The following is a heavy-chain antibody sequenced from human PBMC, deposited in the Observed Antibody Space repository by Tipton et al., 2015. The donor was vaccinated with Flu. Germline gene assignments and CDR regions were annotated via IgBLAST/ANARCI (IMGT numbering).Heavy chain of an antibody. J-gene: IGHJ6*02. CDR2: ISWNSGSI. Sequence: SLRLSCAASGFTFDDYAMHWVRQAPGQGLEWVSGISWNSGSIGYADSVKGRFTISRDNAKNSLYLQMNSLRAEDTALYYCAKDIRIVGATHRSNYYYYGMDVWGQGTTVTVSS. CDR1: GFTFDDYA. CDR3: AKDIRIVGATHRSNYYYYGMDV. V-gene: IGHV3-9*01. D-gene: IGHD1-26*01.